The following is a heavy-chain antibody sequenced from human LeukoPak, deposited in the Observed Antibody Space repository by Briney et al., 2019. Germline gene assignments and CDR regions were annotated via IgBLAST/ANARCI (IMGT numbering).Heavy chain of an antibody. D-gene: IGHD6-19*01. CDR2: IYYSGST. CDR3: ARARAVADTKVFVYMDV. J-gene: IGHJ6*03. CDR1: GVSISSSNSY. Sequence: SETLSLTCTVSGVSISSSNSYWGWIRQPPGKGLEWIGSIYYSGSTYYNPSLKSRVTISVDTSKNQFSLGLSSVTAADTAVYYCARARAVADTKVFVYMDVWGKGTTVTISS. V-gene: IGHV4-39*01.